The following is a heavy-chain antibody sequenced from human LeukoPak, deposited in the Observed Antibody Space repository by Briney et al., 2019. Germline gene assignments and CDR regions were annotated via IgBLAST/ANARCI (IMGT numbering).Heavy chain of an antibody. J-gene: IGHJ4*02. CDR2: IKQDGSEK. CDR3: ARGHTAVTRHFDF. D-gene: IGHD4-17*01. V-gene: IGHV3-7*01. Sequence: GGSLRLSCAAPGFTFSSYWMSWVRQAPGKGLEWVANIKQDGSEKYYVDSVKGRFTISRDNAKNSLYLQMNSLRAEDTAVYYCARGHTAVTRHFDFWGQGTLVTVSS. CDR1: GFTFSSYW.